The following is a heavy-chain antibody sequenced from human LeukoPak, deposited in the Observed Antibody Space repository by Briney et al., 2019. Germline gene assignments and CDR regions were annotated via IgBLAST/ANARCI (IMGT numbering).Heavy chain of an antibody. CDR1: GFTYSDYG. J-gene: IGHJ4*02. Sequence: PGGSLRLSCAASGFTYSDYGMHWVRQAPGKGLEWVAVIWSDATEKYYGDAVKGRFTISRYNSRNTLYLQMNSLRAEDTAVYYCAKDAQSGFDYSNPCQIWGQGTLVTVSS. D-gene: IGHD4-11*01. V-gene: IGHV3-33*06. CDR3: AKDAQSGFDYSNPCQI. CDR2: IWSDATEK.